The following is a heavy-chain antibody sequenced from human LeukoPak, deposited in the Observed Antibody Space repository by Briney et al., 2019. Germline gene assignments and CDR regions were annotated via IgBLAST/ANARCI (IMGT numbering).Heavy chain of an antibody. D-gene: IGHD5-18*01. CDR3: ARHGYSSLYY. CDR2: IYHSGST. V-gene: IGHV4-59*08. J-gene: IGHJ4*02. Sequence: SETLSLTCTVSGGSISHYYWSWIRQPPGKGLEWIGYIYHSGSTNYNPSLKSRVTISVDTSRTQFSLKLSSVTAADTAVYYCARHGYSSLYYWGQGTLVTVSS. CDR1: GGSISHYY.